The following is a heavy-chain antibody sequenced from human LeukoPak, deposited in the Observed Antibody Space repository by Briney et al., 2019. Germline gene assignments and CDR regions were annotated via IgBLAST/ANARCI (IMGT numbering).Heavy chain of an antibody. D-gene: IGHD5-24*01. CDR1: GFTVSSNY. Sequence: SGGSLRLSCAASGFTVSSNYMSWVRQAPGKGLEWVSVIYSGGSTYYAGSVKGRFTISRDNSKNTLYLQMNSLRAEDTAVYYCARDPKMAPFDYWGQGTLVTVSS. V-gene: IGHV3-53*01. J-gene: IGHJ4*02. CDR2: IYSGGST. CDR3: ARDPKMAPFDY.